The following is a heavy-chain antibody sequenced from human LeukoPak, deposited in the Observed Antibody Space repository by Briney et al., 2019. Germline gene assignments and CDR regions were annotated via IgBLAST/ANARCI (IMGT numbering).Heavy chain of an antibody. Sequence: GGSLRLSCTASGFRFGDYGLAWVRQAPGRGLEWVGFIRSNAYGGTTEYGASAEGRFTISRDSAKDTVFLQMNSLRVEDTALYYCVRGLGDVWGKGTLVTVSS. CDR2: IRSNAYGGTT. J-gene: IGHJ6*04. CDR3: VRGLGDV. V-gene: IGHV3-49*04. CDR1: GFRFGDYG. D-gene: IGHD4-11*01.